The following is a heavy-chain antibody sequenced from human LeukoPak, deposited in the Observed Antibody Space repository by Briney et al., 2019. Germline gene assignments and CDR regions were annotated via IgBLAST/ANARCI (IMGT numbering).Heavy chain of an antibody. CDR2: ISAYNGNT. V-gene: IGHV1-18*01. CDR3: ARDSSSYDFWSGYSVFDY. J-gene: IGHJ4*02. CDR1: GYTFTSYG. D-gene: IGHD3-3*01. Sequence: ASVKVSCKASGYTFTSYGISWVRQAPGQGLECMGWISAYNGNTNYAQKLQGRVTMTTDTSTSTAYMELRSLRSDDTAVYYCARDSSSYDFWSGYSVFDYWGQGTLVTVSS.